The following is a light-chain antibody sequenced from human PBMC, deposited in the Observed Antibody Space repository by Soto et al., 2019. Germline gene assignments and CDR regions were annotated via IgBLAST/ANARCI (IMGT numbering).Light chain of an antibody. CDR2: GAS. V-gene: IGKV3-15*01. CDR1: QSISNN. CDR3: QQYGSSPLYT. J-gene: IGKJ2*01. Sequence: EIAMTQSPATLSVSPGERATLSCRASQSISNNLAWYQQKPGQAPRLLIYGASTRATGIPARFSGSGSGTEFTLTISSLQSEDFAVYYCQQYGSSPLYTFGQGTKLEIK.